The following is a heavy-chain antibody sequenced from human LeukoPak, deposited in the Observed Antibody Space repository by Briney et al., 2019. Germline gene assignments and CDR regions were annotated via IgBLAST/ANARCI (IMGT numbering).Heavy chain of an antibody. V-gene: IGHV2-5*01. Sequence: SGPTLVKPTQTLTLTCTFSGFSLSTSGVGVGWIRQPSGKALEWLALIYWNDDKRYSPSLKSRLTITKDTSKNQVVLTMTNMDPVDTATYYCAHRASDWNYIAYFDYWGQGTLVTDSS. J-gene: IGHJ4*02. CDR3: AHRASDWNYIAYFDY. CDR2: IYWNDDK. CDR1: GFSLSTSGVG. D-gene: IGHD1-7*01.